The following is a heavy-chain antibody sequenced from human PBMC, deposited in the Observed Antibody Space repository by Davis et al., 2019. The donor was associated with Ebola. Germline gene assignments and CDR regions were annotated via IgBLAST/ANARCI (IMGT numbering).Heavy chain of an antibody. Sequence: GESLKISCAASGFTFSNYAMSWVRQAPGEGLEWVSGISASGADIKYADSVKGRFSISRDNSKSTLYLQMDSLRVEDTAVFYCAEGGTNNFLGANWGQGTLVTVSS. CDR1: GFTFSNYA. J-gene: IGHJ4*02. D-gene: IGHD2-8*01. V-gene: IGHV3-23*01. CDR3: AEGGTNNFLGAN. CDR2: ISASGADI.